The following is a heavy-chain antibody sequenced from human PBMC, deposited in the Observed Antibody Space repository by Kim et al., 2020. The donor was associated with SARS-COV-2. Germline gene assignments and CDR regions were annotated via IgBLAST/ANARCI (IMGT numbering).Heavy chain of an antibody. Sequence: GGSLRLSCVTSGFTFGDYGMHWVRQAPGKGLEWVSGLSWNSGSIGYADSVKGRFIVSRDYAKNSLHLQMNSLRTEDTALYYCVSDSSRGDYFDSSGYF. CDR3: VSDSSRGDYFDSSGYF. V-gene: IGHV3-9*01. CDR1: GFTFGDYG. CDR2: LSWNSGSI. D-gene: IGHD3-22*01. J-gene: IGHJ4*03.